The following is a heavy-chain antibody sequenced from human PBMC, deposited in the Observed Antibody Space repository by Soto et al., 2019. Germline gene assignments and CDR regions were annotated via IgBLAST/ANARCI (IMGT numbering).Heavy chain of an antibody. CDR1: GYTFTSYD. J-gene: IGHJ3*02. CDR3: ARFWNSGWLRDDAFDI. Sequence: ASVKVSCKASGYTFTSYDINWVRQATGQGLEWMGWMNPNSGNTGYAQKFQGRVTMTRNTSISTAYMELSSLRSEDTAVYYCARFWNSGWLRDDAFDIWGQGTMVTVSS. V-gene: IGHV1-8*01. CDR2: MNPNSGNT. D-gene: IGHD6-19*01.